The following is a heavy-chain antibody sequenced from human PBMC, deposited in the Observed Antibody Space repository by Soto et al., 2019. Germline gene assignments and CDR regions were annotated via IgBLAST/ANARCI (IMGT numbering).Heavy chain of an antibody. CDR3: ASTVTYYDFWSGPSNYYYYMDV. D-gene: IGHD3-3*01. CDR2: ISSSSSTI. Sequence: GGSLRLSCAASGFTFSSYSMNWVRQAPGKGLEWVSYISSSSSTIYYADSVKSRFTISRDNAKNSLYLQMNSLRAEDTAVYYCASTVTYYDFWSGPSNYYYYMDVWGKGTTVTVSS. CDR1: GFTFSSYS. V-gene: IGHV3-48*01. J-gene: IGHJ6*03.